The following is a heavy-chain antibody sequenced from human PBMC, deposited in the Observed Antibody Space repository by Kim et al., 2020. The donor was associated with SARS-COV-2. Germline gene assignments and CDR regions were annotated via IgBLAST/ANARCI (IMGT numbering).Heavy chain of an antibody. CDR3: ARACSSTSCYVDY. CDR2: INHSGST. D-gene: IGHD2-2*01. CDR1: GGSFSGYY. Sequence: SETLSLTCAVYGGSFSGYYWSWIRQPPGKGLEWIGEINHSGSTNYNPSLKSRVTISVDTSKNQFSLKLSSVTAADTAVYYCARACSSTSCYVDYWGQGTL. J-gene: IGHJ4*02. V-gene: IGHV4-34*01.